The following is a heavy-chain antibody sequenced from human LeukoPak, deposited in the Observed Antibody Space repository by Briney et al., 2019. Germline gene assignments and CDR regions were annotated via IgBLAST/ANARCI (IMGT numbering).Heavy chain of an antibody. CDR2: IYSGGNT. D-gene: IGHD3-10*01. V-gene: IGHV3-53*01. CDR3: ATGLPMVQGVIFGY. Sequence: GGSLRLSCAASGFTVSSHYMSWVRQAPGKGLEWVSVIYSGGNTYYADSVKGRFTISRDSSMNTLYLQMNSLRAEDTAVYYCATGLPMVQGVIFGYWGQGTLVTVSS. J-gene: IGHJ4*02. CDR1: GFTVSSHY.